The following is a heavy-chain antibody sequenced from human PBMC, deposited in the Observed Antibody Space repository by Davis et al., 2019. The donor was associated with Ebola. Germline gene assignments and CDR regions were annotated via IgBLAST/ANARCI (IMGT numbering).Heavy chain of an antibody. J-gene: IGHJ6*02. D-gene: IGHD6-13*01. Sequence: PGGSLRLSCAASGFTFGSSAMSWVRQAPGKGLEWVSAISDSGRKTYYADSVKGRFTISRDNSKNTLYLQMNDLRAGDSAVYYCAKDGGASSSFGYYYGMDVWGQGTTVTVSS. V-gene: IGHV3-23*01. CDR1: GFTFGSSA. CDR3: AKDGGASSSFGYYYGMDV. CDR2: ISDSGRKT.